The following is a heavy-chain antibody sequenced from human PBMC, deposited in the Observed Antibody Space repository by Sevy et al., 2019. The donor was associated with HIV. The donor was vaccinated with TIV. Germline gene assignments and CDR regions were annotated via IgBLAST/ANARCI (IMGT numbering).Heavy chain of an antibody. CDR2: INHSGST. CDR3: ARGVATTTYYDCWSGPGNYFDY. CDR1: GGSFSGHY. V-gene: IGHV4-34*01. Sequence: SETLSLTCAVYGGSFSGHYWSWIRQPPGKGLEWIGEINHSGSTNYNPSLMSRVTISVDTPKNQFSLKLSSVTAADTAVYYCARGVATTTYYDCWSGPGNYFDYWGQGTLVTVSS. D-gene: IGHD3-3*01. J-gene: IGHJ4*02.